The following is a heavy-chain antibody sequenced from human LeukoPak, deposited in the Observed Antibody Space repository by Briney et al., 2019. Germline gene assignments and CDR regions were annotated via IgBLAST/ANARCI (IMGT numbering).Heavy chain of an antibody. Sequence: GGSLRPSCAASGFTVSSDYMTWVRQAPGKGLEWVSLLNSVGTTYYTDSVKGRFTISRDNSNNTLYLQMNSLRADDTALYYCARAYSYAFHVWGQGTMVTVSS. D-gene: IGHD2-15*01. CDR3: ARAYSYAFHV. V-gene: IGHV3-66*01. CDR2: LNSVGTT. CDR1: GFTVSSDY. J-gene: IGHJ3*01.